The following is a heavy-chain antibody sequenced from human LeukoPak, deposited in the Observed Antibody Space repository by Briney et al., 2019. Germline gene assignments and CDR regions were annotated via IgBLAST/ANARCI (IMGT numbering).Heavy chain of an antibody. Sequence: SETLSLTCAVYGGSFSGYYWSWIRQPPGKGLEWIGEINHSGSTNYNPSLKSRVTISVDTSKNQFSLKLSSVTAADTAVYYCARANAGGSYSAYYYYYMDVWGKGTTVTVSS. J-gene: IGHJ6*03. CDR2: INHSGST. V-gene: IGHV4-34*01. CDR1: GGSFSGYY. CDR3: ARANAGGSYSAYYYYYMDV. D-gene: IGHD1-26*01.